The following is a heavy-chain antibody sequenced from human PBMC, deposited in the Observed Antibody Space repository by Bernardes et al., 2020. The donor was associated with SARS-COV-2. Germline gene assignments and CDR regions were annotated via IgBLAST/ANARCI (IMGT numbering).Heavy chain of an antibody. D-gene: IGHD3-22*01. Sequence: ASVKVSCKASGYTFTSYGISWVRQAPGQGLEWMGWISTWNGNTHYAQKLQGRVTMTTDTSTSTAYMELRSLTSDDTAVYYCGRGSSGYVDYWGQGTLVTVSS. CDR2: ISTWNGNT. J-gene: IGHJ4*02. CDR1: GYTFTSYG. V-gene: IGHV1-18*01. CDR3: GRGSSGYVDY.